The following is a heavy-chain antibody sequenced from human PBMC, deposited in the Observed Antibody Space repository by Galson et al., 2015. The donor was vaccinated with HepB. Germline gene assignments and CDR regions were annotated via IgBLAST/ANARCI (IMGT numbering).Heavy chain of an antibody. CDR2: IYWDDDK. J-gene: IGHJ4*02. Sequence: PALVKPTQTLTLTCTFSGFSLSTSGLSVGWIRQPPGKALEWLALIYWDDDKRYTPSLKSRLTITRDTSKDQVVLTMTNMDPVDTATYYCAHSFTISWYFDSWGQGTLVTVSS. CDR3: AHSFTISWYFDS. CDR1: GFSLSTSGLS. V-gene: IGHV2-5*02. D-gene: IGHD6-13*01.